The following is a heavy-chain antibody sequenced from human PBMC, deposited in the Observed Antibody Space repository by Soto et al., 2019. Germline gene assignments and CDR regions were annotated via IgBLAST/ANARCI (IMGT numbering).Heavy chain of an antibody. J-gene: IGHJ4*02. V-gene: IGHV4-30-2*06. Sequence: SETLFLTCSVSGVTISYGGYSLSWIRQSPGKGLEWLGYISHVETTYYNPSFQSRLSLSIDRTRNQFSLSLSSMTAADNAVYYCARGGGYDSFDFWGQGIQVTVSS. D-gene: IGHD3-3*01. CDR3: ARGGGYDSFDF. CDR1: GVTISYGGYS. CDR2: ISHVETT.